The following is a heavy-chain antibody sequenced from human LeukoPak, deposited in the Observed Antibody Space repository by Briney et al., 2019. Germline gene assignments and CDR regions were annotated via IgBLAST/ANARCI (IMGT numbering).Heavy chain of an antibody. J-gene: IGHJ4*02. D-gene: IGHD2-2*01. CDR3: ASICSSTSCPDY. CDR2: INPNSCGT. V-gene: IGHV1-2*02. CDR1: RYTFTGYY. Sequence: ASVKVSCKASRYTFTGYYMHWVRQAPGQGLEWMGWINPNSCGTKYAQKFQGRVTMTRDTSISTAYMELSRLRSDDTAVYYCASICSSTSCPDYWGQGTLVTVSS.